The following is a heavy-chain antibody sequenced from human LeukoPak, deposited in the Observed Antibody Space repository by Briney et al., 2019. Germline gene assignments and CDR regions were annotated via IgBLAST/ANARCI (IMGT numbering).Heavy chain of an antibody. CDR3: AKSSNYYGSATDAFDF. Sequence: SETPSLTCTVSGGSISSSYSCSGWIRQPPGKGMGWNGNIDYSGSTYYHPSLKSRVTISADTSKNHFSLKLNSVTAADTAVYYCAKSSNYYGSATDAFDFWGQGTMVTVSS. CDR2: IDYSGST. CDR1: GGSISSSYSC. D-gene: IGHD3-10*01. J-gene: IGHJ3*01. V-gene: IGHV4-39*07.